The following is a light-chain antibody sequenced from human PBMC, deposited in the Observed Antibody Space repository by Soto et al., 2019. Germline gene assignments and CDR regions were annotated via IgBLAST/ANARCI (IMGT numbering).Light chain of an antibody. CDR2: GAS. CDR1: QTVFTN. CDR3: QQYKDWPPLT. J-gene: IGKJ4*01. Sequence: EIVMTQSPASVSVSPGEGANLSCRASQTVFTNLAWYQQKPGQAPRLLIYGASTRATGIPARFSGSGSGTDFTLTISSLQSEDFAIYYCQQYKDWPPLTFGGGTKVEIK. V-gene: IGKV3-15*01.